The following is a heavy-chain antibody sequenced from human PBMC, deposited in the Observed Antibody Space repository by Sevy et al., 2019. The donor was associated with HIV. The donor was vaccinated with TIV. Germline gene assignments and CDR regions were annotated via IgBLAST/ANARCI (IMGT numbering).Heavy chain of an antibody. Sequence: ASVKVSCKASGYSFTNYMIYWVRQAPGERLECMGWINAAFGDTKYSQKFQDRLTITRDTSAGTVYMELNSLRSEDTAVYYCARDLCSGGSCYSAFVYWGQGTLVTVSS. CDR2: INAAFGDT. D-gene: IGHD2-15*01. J-gene: IGHJ4*02. CDR3: ARDLCSGGSCYSAFVY. CDR1: GYSFTNYM. V-gene: IGHV1-3*01.